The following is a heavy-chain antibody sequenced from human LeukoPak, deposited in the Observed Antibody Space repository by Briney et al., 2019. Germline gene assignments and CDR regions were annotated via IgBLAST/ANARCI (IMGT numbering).Heavy chain of an antibody. J-gene: IGHJ4*02. CDR3: ARLWFGEYKSYYFDY. CDR2: IYSGGST. V-gene: IGHV3-53*01. CDR1: GFTFSNAW. Sequence: GGSLRLSCAASGFTFSNAWMSWVRQAPGKGLEWVSVIYSGGSTYYADSVKGRFTISRDNSKNTLYLQMNSLRAEDTAVYYCARLWFGEYKSYYFDYWGQGTLVTVSS. D-gene: IGHD3-10*01.